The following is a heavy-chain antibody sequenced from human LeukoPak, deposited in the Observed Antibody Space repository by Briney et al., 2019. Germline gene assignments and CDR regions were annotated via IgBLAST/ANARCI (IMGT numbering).Heavy chain of an antibody. CDR3: ERRFYYDTEFDA. V-gene: IGHV5-51*01. Sequence: GESLKISCQAPGHSFTSYWIGWVRQTPGKGLEWMGIIRPHDSYTEYSPSFQGQVTISADKSISTVYLQWSRLQAPDTATYHCERRFYYDTEFDACGQGTLVTVYS. CDR1: GHSFTSYW. CDR2: IRPHDSYT. D-gene: IGHD3-9*01. J-gene: IGHJ5*02.